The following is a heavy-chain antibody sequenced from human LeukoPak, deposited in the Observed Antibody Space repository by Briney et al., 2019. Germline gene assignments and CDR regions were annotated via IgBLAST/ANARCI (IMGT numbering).Heavy chain of an antibody. CDR3: ASSNYYDSSGYYYDFDY. CDR2: IYYSGGT. Sequence: PSETLSLTCTVSGGSISSYYWSWIRQPPGKGLERIGYIYYSGGTNYTPSLKSRVTISVDTSKNQFSLKLSSVTAADTAVYYCASSNYYDSSGYYYDFDYWGQGTLVTVSS. V-gene: IGHV4-59*08. CDR1: GGSISSYY. D-gene: IGHD3-22*01. J-gene: IGHJ4*02.